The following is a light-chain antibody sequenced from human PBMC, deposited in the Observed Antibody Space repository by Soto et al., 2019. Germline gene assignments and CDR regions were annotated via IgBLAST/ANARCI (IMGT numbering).Light chain of an antibody. CDR2: DAS. V-gene: IGKV1-33*01. CDR1: QDINIY. J-gene: IGKJ1*01. Sequence: DIQMTQSPSSLFASVGDRVTITCQATQDINIYLNWYQQKPGKAPNLLIYDASNLEIGVPSRFSGSGSGTHFTFTISSLQTEDIGTYYCQQSYTTPPWTFGQGTKVDIK. CDR3: QQSYTTPPWT.